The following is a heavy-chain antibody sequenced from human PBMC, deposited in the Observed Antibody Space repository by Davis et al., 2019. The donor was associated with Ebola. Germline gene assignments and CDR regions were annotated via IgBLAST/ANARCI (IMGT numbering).Heavy chain of an antibody. Sequence: MPSETLSLTCTVSGGSISSSSYYWSWIRQPPGKGLEWIGEINHSGSTNYNPSLKSRVTISVDTSKNQFSLKLSSVTAADTAVYYCARGNGYYTRDFDYWGQGTLVTVSS. CDR3: ARGNGYYTRDFDY. J-gene: IGHJ4*02. D-gene: IGHD3-3*01. CDR1: GGSISSSSYY. V-gene: IGHV4-39*07. CDR2: INHSGST.